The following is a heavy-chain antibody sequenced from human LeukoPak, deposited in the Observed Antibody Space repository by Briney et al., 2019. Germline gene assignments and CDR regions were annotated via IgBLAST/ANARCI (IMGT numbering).Heavy chain of an antibody. CDR1: GFTFSSYS. CDR2: ISSSGSTI. J-gene: IGHJ5*02. V-gene: IGHV3-48*04. Sequence: GGSLRLSCAASGFTFSSYSMNWVRQAPGKGLEWASYISSSGSTIYYADSVKGRFTISRDNAKNSLYLQMNSLRAEDTAVYYCARGGPRNWFDPWGQGTLVTVSS. CDR3: ARGGPRNWFDP.